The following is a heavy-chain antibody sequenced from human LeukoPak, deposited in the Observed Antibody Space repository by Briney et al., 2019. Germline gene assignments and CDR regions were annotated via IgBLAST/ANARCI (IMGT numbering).Heavy chain of an antibody. J-gene: IGHJ3*01. CDR2: IKEDGSEK. Sequence: GSLRLSCVVSGLTFSRDWMSWVRQAPGRGLEWVANIKEDGSEKHCVDSVKGRFTISRDNAKNSLYLQMNSLRAEDTAVYFCARLRAFDVWGQGTMVTVSS. V-gene: IGHV3-7*05. CDR1: GLTFSRDW. CDR3: ARLRAFDV.